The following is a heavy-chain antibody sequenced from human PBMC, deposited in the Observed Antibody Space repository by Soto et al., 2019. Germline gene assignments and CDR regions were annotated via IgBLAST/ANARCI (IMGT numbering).Heavy chain of an antibody. Sequence: KVSCKASGYTFTSYGISWVRQMPGKGLEWMGIIYPGDSDTRYSPSFQGQVTISADKSISTAYLQWSSLKASDTAMYYCARTYGDYYYYGMDVWGQGTTVTVSS. CDR3: ARTYGDYYYYGMDV. J-gene: IGHJ6*02. D-gene: IGHD4-17*01. V-gene: IGHV5-51*01. CDR2: IYPGDSDT. CDR1: GYTFTSYG.